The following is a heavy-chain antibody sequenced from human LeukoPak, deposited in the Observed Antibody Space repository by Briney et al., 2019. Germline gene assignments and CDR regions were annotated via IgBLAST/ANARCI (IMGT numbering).Heavy chain of an antibody. J-gene: IGHJ4*02. D-gene: IGHD3-22*01. CDR3: AKHSLRRYYDSSGYLDY. CDR1: GFTFSSYA. CDR2: ISGSGGST. V-gene: IGHV3-23*01. Sequence: GGSLRLSCAASGFTFSSYAMSRVRQAPGKGLEWVSAISGSGGSTYYADSVKGRFTISRDNSKNTLYLQMNSLRAEDTAVYYCAKHSLRRYYDSSGYLDYWGQGTLVTVSS.